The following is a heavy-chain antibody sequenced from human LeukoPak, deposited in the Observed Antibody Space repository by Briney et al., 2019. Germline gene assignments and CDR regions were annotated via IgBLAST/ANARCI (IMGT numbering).Heavy chain of an antibody. D-gene: IGHD3-22*01. J-gene: IGHJ4*02. CDR1: GFTFSSYA. V-gene: IGHV3-23*01. Sequence: GGSLRLSCAASGFTFSSYAMSWVRQAPGKGLEWVSAISGSGGSTYYADSVKGRFTISRDNSKNTLYLQMNSLRAEDTAVYYCAKGAGYDSSGYYSPYFDYWGQGTLVTVSS. CDR3: AKGAGYDSSGYYSPYFDY. CDR2: ISGSGGST.